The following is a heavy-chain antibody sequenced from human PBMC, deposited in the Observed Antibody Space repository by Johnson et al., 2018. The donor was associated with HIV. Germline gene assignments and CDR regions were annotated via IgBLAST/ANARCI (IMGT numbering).Heavy chain of an antibody. V-gene: IGHV3-53*01. CDR3: AISIPRPGWGDAFDI. CDR1: GFTVISNH. CDR2: IYTGDST. J-gene: IGHJ3*02. Sequence: MQLVESGGGLIQPGGSLRLSCVASGFTVISNHMSWVRQAPGKGLEWVSVIYTGDSTSYADSVKGRFTISTDTSKKTLYLQMNALRAEDTAVYYCAISIPRPGWGDAFDIWGQGTMVTVSA. D-gene: IGHD3-16*01.